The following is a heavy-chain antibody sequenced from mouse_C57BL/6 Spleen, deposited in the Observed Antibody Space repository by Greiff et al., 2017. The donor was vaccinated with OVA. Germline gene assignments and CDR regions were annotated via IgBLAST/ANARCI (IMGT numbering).Heavy chain of an antibody. D-gene: IGHD5-1*01. CDR3: ARGDEYAYYFDY. Sequence: QVQLQQSGAELVRPGASVKLSCKASGYTFTDYYINWVKQRPGQGLEWIARIYPGSGNTYYNEKFKGKATLTAEKSSSTAYMQLSSLTSEDSAVYFCARGDEYAYYFDYWGQGTTLTVSS. J-gene: IGHJ2*01. V-gene: IGHV1-76*01. CDR1: GYTFTDYY. CDR2: IYPGSGNT.